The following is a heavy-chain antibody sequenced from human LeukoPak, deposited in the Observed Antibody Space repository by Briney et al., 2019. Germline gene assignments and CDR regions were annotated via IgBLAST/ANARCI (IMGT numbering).Heavy chain of an antibody. V-gene: IGHV3-74*01. CDR2: INSDGSST. CDR3: ARDHPWGSSSWEYFQH. Sequence: GGSLRLSCAASGFTFGSYWMHWVRQAPGKGLVWVSRINSDGSSTSYADSVKSRFTISRDNVKNTLYLQMNSLRAEDTAVYYCARDHPWGSSSWEYFQHWGQGTLVTVSS. J-gene: IGHJ1*01. CDR1: GFTFGSYW. D-gene: IGHD6-13*01.